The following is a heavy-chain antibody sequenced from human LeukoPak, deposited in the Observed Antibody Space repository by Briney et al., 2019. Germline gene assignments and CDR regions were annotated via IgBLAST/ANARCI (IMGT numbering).Heavy chain of an antibody. CDR1: GGSISSYY. CDR2: IYYSGST. V-gene: IGHV4-59*01. CDR3: ARAPLTPYYYGSGSYYYYYGMDV. J-gene: IGHJ6*02. D-gene: IGHD3-10*01. Sequence: PSETLSLTCTVSGGSISSYYWSWIRQPPGKGLEWIGYIYYSGSTNYNPSLKSRVTISVDTSKNQFSLKLSSVTAADTAVYYCARAPLTPYYYGSGSYYYYYGMDVWGQGTTVTVSS.